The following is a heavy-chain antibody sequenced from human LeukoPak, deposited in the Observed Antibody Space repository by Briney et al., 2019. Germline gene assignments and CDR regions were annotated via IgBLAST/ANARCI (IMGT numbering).Heavy chain of an antibody. CDR3: AKYYYGSFEGYYFDY. J-gene: IGHJ4*02. Sequence: SVKVSCKSSVYTVTVTYMHWVRQAPGQGLEWMGWINPNSGGTNYAQKFQGRVTMNRDASISTAYMELSRLKSDDTAFYYCAKYYYGSFEGYYFDYWGQGHLVTVSS. CDR2: INPNSGGT. V-gene: IGHV1-2*02. D-gene: IGHD3-22*01. CDR1: VYTVTVTY.